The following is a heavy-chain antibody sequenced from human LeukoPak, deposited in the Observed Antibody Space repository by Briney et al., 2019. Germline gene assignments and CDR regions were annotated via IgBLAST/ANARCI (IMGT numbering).Heavy chain of an antibody. Sequence: PGGSLRLSCAASGFTFSSYEMNWVRQAPGKGLEWISDISSSGSTINYADSVKGRFTISRDNAKNSLYLQMNSLRAEDTAVYYCARVPDDYVWGSYRITYYFDYWGQGTLVTVSS. CDR1: GFTFSSYE. CDR3: ARVPDDYVWGSYRITYYFDY. V-gene: IGHV3-48*03. D-gene: IGHD3-16*02. J-gene: IGHJ4*02. CDR2: ISSSGSTI.